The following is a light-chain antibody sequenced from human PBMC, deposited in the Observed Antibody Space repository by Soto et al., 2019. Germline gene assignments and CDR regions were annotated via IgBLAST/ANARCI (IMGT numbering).Light chain of an antibody. CDR2: DAS. Sequence: EIVLTQSPATLSLSPGERATLSCRASQSVSSDLAWYQQKPGQAPRLLIYDASNRATGIPARFSGSGSGTDFTLTISSLEPEDFAFYYCQQRSNWPPLTFGGGTKVDIK. CDR3: QQRSNWPPLT. V-gene: IGKV3-11*01. J-gene: IGKJ4*01. CDR1: QSVSSD.